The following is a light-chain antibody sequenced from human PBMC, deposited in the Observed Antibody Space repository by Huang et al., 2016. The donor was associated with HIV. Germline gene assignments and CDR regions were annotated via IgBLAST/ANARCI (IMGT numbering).Light chain of an antibody. Sequence: EIVMTQSPATLSVSPGERAALSCRASQSVSSNLAWYQQKPGQAPRLLMYGASPRATGIPARFSGSGSGTEFTLTITSLQSEDFAIYYCQQYHNWPPWTFGQGTKVEIK. CDR2: GAS. J-gene: IGKJ1*01. CDR3: QQYHNWPPWT. CDR1: QSVSSN. V-gene: IGKV3-15*01.